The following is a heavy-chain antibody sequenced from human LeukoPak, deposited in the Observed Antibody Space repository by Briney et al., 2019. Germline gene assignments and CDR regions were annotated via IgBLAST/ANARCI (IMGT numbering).Heavy chain of an antibody. CDR3: TTQPWQVDY. CDR2: IKSKIDGETT. Sequence: GGSLRLSCAASEFSDGSNYMTWVRQAPRKGLEWVGRIKSKIDGETTDYAAPVKGRFTISRDDSKNTLYLQMNSLKIEDTAMYYCTTQPWQVDYWGQGTLVTVSS. D-gene: IGHD6-19*01. V-gene: IGHV3-15*01. CDR1: EFSDGSNY. J-gene: IGHJ4*02.